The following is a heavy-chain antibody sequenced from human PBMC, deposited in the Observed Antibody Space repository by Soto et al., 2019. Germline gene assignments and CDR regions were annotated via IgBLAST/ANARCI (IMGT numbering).Heavy chain of an antibody. Sequence: VQLVQSGAEVKKPGSSVKVSCKASGGTFSSYIISWVRQAPGQGLEWMGRSIPILGIVNYAQKFQGRVTITVDKSTSTAYMELSSLKSEDTAVYYCAREGDFDSSPDALDIWGQGTMVTVSS. D-gene: IGHD3-22*01. J-gene: IGHJ3*02. CDR3: AREGDFDSSPDALDI. CDR1: GGTFSSYI. CDR2: SIPILGIV. V-gene: IGHV1-69*08.